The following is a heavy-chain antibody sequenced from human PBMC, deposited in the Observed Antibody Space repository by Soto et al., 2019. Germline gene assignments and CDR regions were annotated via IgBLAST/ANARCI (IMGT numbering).Heavy chain of an antibody. CDR2: IYYSGST. D-gene: IGHD4-17*01. V-gene: IGHV4-31*03. J-gene: IGHJ3*02. CDR1: GGSISSGGYY. CDR3: ARFNPPTVSNHAFDI. Sequence: SETLSLTCTVSGGSISSGGYYWSWIRQHPGKGLEWIGYIYYSGSTYYNPSLKSRVTISVDTSKNQFSLKLSSVTAADTAVYYCARFNPPTVSNHAFDIWGQGTMVTVSS.